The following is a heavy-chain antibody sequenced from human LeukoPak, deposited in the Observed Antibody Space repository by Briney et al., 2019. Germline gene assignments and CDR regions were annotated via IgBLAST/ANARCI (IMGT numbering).Heavy chain of an antibody. CDR2: ISNSGNTI. J-gene: IGHJ6*04. CDR3: ARSRSGTYYNADV. CDR1: GFTFSSYD. Sequence: GGSLRLSCAASGFTFSSYDMTWVRQAPGKGLEWVSYISNSGNTIYYADSVKGRFTISRDNSLFLQMNSLRAEDTAVYYCARSRSGTYYNADVWGKGTTVTISS. V-gene: IGHV3-48*03. D-gene: IGHD3-10*01.